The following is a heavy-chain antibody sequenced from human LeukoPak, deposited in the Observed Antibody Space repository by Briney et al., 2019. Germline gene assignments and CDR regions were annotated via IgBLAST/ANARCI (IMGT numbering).Heavy chain of an antibody. CDR3: ASEGYCSGGSCYSAY. D-gene: IGHD2-15*01. CDR1: GGSMRSYN. CDR2: IYYGGST. J-gene: IGHJ4*02. V-gene: IGHV4-59*12. Sequence: SETLSLTCTVSGGSMRSYNYNWIRQPPGKGLEWIGNIYYGGSTNYNPSLKSRVTISVDTSKNQFSLKLSSVTAADTAVYYCASEGYCSGGSCYSAYWGQGTLVTVSS.